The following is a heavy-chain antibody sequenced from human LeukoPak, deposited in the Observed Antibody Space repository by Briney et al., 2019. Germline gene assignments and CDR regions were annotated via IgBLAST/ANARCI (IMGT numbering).Heavy chain of an antibody. V-gene: IGHV3-73*01. CDR3: ARVGYYPV. CDR1: GFTFSGSD. D-gene: IGHD3-10*01. CDR2: IRSKTNNYAT. J-gene: IGHJ3*01. Sequence: PGGSLKLSCAASGFTFSGSDIHWVRQASGKGLEWVGHIRSKTNNYATADAASVKGRFTFSRDDSKNTAYIQMNSLRAEDTAVCYCARVGYYPVWGQGTMVTVSS.